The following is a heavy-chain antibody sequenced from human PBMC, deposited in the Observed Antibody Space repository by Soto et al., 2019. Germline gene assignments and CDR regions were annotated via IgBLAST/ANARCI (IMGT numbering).Heavy chain of an antibody. CDR1: GGSISSYY. Sequence: QVQLQESGPGLVKPSETLSLTCTVSGGSISSYYWSWIRQPPGKGLEWIGYIYYSGSTNYNPSLKSRVTIAVDTSKHQCSLKLSSVTAADKSVYYCARRYGCAFASWGQGTMVTVSS. D-gene: IGHD3-16*01. V-gene: IGHV4-59*08. J-gene: IGHJ3*02. CDR2: IYYSGST. CDR3: ARRYGCAFAS.